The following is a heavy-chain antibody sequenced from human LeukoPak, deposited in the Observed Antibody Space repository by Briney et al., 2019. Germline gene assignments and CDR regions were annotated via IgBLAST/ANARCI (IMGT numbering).Heavy chain of an antibody. CDR2: MNPNSGNT. D-gene: IGHD1-7*01. CDR3: ARGGGNWNYVWFDP. V-gene: IGHV1-8*03. CDR1: GYTFTSYG. Sequence: ASVKVSCKASGYTFTSYGISWVRQATGQGLEWMGWMNPNSGNTGYAQKFQGRVTITRNTSISTAYMELSSLRSEDTAVYYCARGGGNWNYVWFDPWGQGTLVTVSS. J-gene: IGHJ5*02.